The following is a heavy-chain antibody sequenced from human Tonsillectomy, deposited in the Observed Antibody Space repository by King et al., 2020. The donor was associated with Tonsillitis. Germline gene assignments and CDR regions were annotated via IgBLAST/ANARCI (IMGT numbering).Heavy chain of an antibody. CDR3: ARSYSSSVLGFDY. CDR1: GYSFTSFW. CDR2: IYPGDSDT. J-gene: IGHJ4*02. D-gene: IGHD6-6*01. Sequence: VQLVESGAEVKKPGESLKISCEASGYSFTSFWIAWVRQMPGKGLERMGVIYPGDSDTTYSPSFQGQVTISVDRSITTAYLQWSGLKASDTAMYYCARSYSSSVLGFDYWGQGTLVTVSS. V-gene: IGHV5-51*01.